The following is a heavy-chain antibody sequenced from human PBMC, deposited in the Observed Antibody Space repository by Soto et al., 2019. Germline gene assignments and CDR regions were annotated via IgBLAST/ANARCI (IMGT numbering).Heavy chain of an antibody. Sequence: QVQLQESGPGLVKPSQTLSLTCTVSGGSISSGDYYWNWIRQHPGKGLEWIGYIYHRGSTKYNPSLKNRVTISVDTSKNQISLNLSSLSAADTAVYYCARAESVGHPVGPDYWGQGTLVTVSS. D-gene: IGHD1-26*01. J-gene: IGHJ4*02. CDR1: GGSISSGDYY. V-gene: IGHV4-31*03. CDR2: IYHRGST. CDR3: ARAESVGHPVGPDY.